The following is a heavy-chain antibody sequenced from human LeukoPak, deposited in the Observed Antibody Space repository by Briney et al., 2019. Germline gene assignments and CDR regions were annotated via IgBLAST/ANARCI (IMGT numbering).Heavy chain of an antibody. CDR2: IKQDGSEK. CDR3: AREFSSGWYYFDY. D-gene: IGHD6-19*01. Sequence: GGSLRLSCAASGFTFSSYWMSWVRQAPGKGLEWVASIKQDGSEKYCVDSVKGRFTISRDNAKNSLYLQMNSLRAEDTAVYYCAREFSSGWYYFDYWGQGTLVTVPS. CDR1: GFTFSSYW. J-gene: IGHJ4*02. V-gene: IGHV3-7*01.